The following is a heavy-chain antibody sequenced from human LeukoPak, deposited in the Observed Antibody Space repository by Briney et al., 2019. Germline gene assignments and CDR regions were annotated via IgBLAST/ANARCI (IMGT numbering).Heavy chain of an antibody. Sequence: GGSLRLSCASSGYTFDDYGMSWARQAPGKGLEWVSGINWNGGSTGYADSVKGRFTISRDNAKNTLYLQMKSLRVEDTALYYCARGLFSGSPGFSYYFDYWGQGTLVTVSS. J-gene: IGHJ4*02. CDR3: ARGLFSGSPGFSYYFDY. CDR2: INWNGGST. D-gene: IGHD1-26*01. V-gene: IGHV3-20*04. CDR1: GYTFDDYG.